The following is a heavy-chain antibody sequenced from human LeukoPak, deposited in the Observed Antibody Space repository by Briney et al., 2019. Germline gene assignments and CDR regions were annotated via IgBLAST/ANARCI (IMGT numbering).Heavy chain of an antibody. D-gene: IGHD3-22*01. CDR1: GYTFTSYY. J-gene: IGHJ4*02. V-gene: IGHV1-46*01. Sequence: ASVKVSCKAFGYTFTSYYMHWVRQAPGQGLEWMGIINPSGGSTSYAQKFQGRVTMTRDTSTSTVYMELSSLRSEDTAVYYCARGGMIVVVIPMWVDYWGQGTLVTVSS. CDR3: ARGGMIVVVIPMWVDY. CDR2: INPSGGST.